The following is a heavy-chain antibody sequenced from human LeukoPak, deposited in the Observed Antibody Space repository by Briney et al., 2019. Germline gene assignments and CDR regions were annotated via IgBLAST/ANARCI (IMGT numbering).Heavy chain of an antibody. CDR2: IRYDGSNK. V-gene: IGHV3-30*02. CDR1: GFTFSSYG. CDR3: AKDNIRIVVAGTIDY. Sequence: GGSLRLSCAASGFTFSSYGMHWVRQAPGRGLEWVAFIRYDGSNKYYADSVKGRFTISRDNAKNSLYLQMNSLRSEDTALYYCAKDNIRIVVAGTIDYWGRGTLVTVSS. D-gene: IGHD6-19*01. J-gene: IGHJ4*02.